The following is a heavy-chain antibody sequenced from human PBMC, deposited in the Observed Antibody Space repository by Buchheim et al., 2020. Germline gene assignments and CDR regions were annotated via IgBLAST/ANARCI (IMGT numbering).Heavy chain of an antibody. V-gene: IGHV3-23*01. CDR2: ISGSGGST. Sequence: EVQLLESGGGLVQPGGSLRLSCAASGFTFSSYAMSWVRQAPGKGLEWVSAISGSGGSTYYADSVKGRFPISRDNSQNKLDLQMNSLRVEDTAVYYCAKSAYFCSSTSCYNYFDYWGQGTL. J-gene: IGHJ4*02. CDR3: AKSAYFCSSTSCYNYFDY. CDR1: GFTFSSYA. D-gene: IGHD2-2*02.